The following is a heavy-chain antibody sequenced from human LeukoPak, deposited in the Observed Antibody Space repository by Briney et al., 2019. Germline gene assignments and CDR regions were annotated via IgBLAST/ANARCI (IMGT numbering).Heavy chain of an antibody. CDR1: GFTFSSYA. J-gene: IGHJ3*02. CDR3: AKVPWNRLGYCSSTSCHTGAFDI. D-gene: IGHD2-2*01. Sequence: TGGSLRLACAASGFTFSSYAMSWVRQAPGKGLEWVSAISGSGGSTYYADSVKGRFTISRDNSKNTLYLQMNSLRAEDTAVYYCAKVPWNRLGYCSSTSCHTGAFDIWGQGTMVTVSS. CDR2: ISGSGGST. V-gene: IGHV3-23*01.